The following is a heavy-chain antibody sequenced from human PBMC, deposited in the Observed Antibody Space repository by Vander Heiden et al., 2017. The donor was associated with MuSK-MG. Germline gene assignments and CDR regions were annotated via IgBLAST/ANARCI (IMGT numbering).Heavy chain of an antibody. CDR1: GYSFTSYW. D-gene: IGHD6-6*01. CDR2: IYPGDSDT. V-gene: IGHV5-51*01. CDR3: ARHLEYSSSVAPIYYYYYYMDV. Sequence: EVQLVQSGAEVKKPGKSLKISCKGSGYSFTSYWIGWVRQMPGKGLEWMGIIYPGDSDTRYSPSFQGQVTISADKSISTDYLQWSSLKASDTAMYYCARHLEYSSSVAPIYYYYYYMDVWGKGTTVTVSS. J-gene: IGHJ6*03.